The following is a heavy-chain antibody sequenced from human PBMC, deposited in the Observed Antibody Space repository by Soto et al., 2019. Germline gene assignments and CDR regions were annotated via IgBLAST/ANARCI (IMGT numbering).Heavy chain of an antibody. V-gene: IGHV4-30-2*01. CDR1: GGSISSGGYS. CDR2: IYHSGNT. J-gene: IGHJ3*01. Sequence: SETLSLTCAVSGGSISSGGYSWTWIRQPPGKGLELIGYIYHSGNTYYNPSLKSRVTISGDRSKNQFTLNLSSVTAADTAVYYCASNVAVDDALHXWGQGTMVTVS. CDR3: ASNVAVDDALHX. D-gene: IGHD2-15*01.